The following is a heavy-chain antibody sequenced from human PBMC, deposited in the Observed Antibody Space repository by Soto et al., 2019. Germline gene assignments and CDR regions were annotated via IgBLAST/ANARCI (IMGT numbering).Heavy chain of an antibody. CDR2: IRQDGDEK. D-gene: IGHD1-7*01. Sequence: GGSLRLSCTASGFTFSSYWLTWVRQAPGKGLEWVANIRQDGDEKYYVDSVKGRFTISRDNSKNTLYLQMNSLRAEDTAVYYCARLNWNFVAFDIWGQGTMVTVSS. J-gene: IGHJ3*02. CDR3: ARLNWNFVAFDI. CDR1: GFTFSSYW. V-gene: IGHV3-7*03.